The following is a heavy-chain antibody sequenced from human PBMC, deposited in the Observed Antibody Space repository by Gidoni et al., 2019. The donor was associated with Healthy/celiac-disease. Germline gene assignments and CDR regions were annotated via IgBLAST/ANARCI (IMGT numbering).Heavy chain of an antibody. CDR1: GGSISSGGYY. CDR3: ARVWTATRGWFDP. J-gene: IGHJ5*02. V-gene: IGHV4-31*03. D-gene: IGHD2-21*02. Sequence: QVQLPESGPGLAKPSQTLSLTCTVSGGSISSGGYYWRWIRQHPGKGLEWIGYIYYSGSTYYNPSLKSRVTISVDTSKNQFSLKLSSVTAADTAVYYCARVWTATRGWFDPWGQGTLVTVSS. CDR2: IYYSGST.